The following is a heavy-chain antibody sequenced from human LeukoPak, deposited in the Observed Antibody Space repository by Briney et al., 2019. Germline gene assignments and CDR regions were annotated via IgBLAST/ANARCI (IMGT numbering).Heavy chain of an antibody. CDR3: AKASHYDNSGYQYYFDY. CDR1: GFTFSSYA. J-gene: IGHJ4*02. CDR2: ISGNGGST. Sequence: GGSLRLSCAASGFTFSSYAMSWVRQAPGKGLNWVSAISGNGGSTYYADSVKGRFTISRDNSKNTLYLQVNSLRAEDTAVYYCAKASHYDNSGYQYYFDYWGQGTLVTVSS. D-gene: IGHD3-22*01. V-gene: IGHV3-23*01.